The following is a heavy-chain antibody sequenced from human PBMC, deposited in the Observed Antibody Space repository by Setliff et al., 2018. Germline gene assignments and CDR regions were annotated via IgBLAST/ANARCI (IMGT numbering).Heavy chain of an antibody. V-gene: IGHV4-39*02. CDR1: GGSISRSSYY. Sequence: KTSETLSLTCSVSGGSISRSSYYWTWIRQPPGKGLEWIASIYYDGRTFAHPSVRGRVTISEDTSKNHFSLRMTSVTAADTAVYYCRFWSGYYKNDYWGQGTLVTVSS. CDR2: IYYDGRT. J-gene: IGHJ4*02. CDR3: RFWSGYYKNDY. D-gene: IGHD3-3*01.